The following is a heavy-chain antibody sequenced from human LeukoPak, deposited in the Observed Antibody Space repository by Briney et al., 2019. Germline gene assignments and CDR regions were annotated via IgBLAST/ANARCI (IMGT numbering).Heavy chain of an antibody. CDR1: GFTFSSYG. D-gene: IGHD5-18*01. CDR3: AKDSRRGYSYGPAAY. Sequence: GRSLRLSCAASGFTFSSYGMHWVRQAPGKGLEWVAVIWYDGSNKYYADSVKGRFTISRDNSKNTLYLQMYSLRAEDTAVYYCAKDSRRGYSYGPAAYWGQGTLVTVAS. CDR2: IWYDGSNK. J-gene: IGHJ4*02. V-gene: IGHV3-33*06.